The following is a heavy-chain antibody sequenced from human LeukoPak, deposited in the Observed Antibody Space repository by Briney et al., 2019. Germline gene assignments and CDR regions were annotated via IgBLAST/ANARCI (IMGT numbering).Heavy chain of an antibody. D-gene: IGHD1-26*01. CDR1: GYSFTRYW. V-gene: IGHV5-10-1*01. Sequence: GESLKISCKGSGYSFTRYWITWVRQMPGKGLEWMGSIDPSDSYTNYSPSFQGHVTISADKSISTAYLQWSSLKASDTAMYYCARRGGAGEIFDYWGQGTLVTVSS. CDR3: ARRGGAGEIFDY. J-gene: IGHJ4*02. CDR2: IDPSDSYT.